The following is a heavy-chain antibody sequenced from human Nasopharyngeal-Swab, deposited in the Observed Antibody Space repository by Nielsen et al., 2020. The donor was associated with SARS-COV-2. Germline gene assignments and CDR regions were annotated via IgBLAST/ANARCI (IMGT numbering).Heavy chain of an antibody. CDR3: AKDVTVGGLLWCGGGGMDV. V-gene: IGHV3-30*18. J-gene: IGHJ6*02. D-gene: IGHD3-10*01. Sequence: GESLKISCAASGFTFSSYGMHWVRQAPGKGLEWVAVISYDGSNKYYADSVKGRFTISRDNSKNTLYLQMNSLRAEDTAVYYCAKDVTVGGLLWCGGGGMDVWGQGTTVTVSS. CDR1: GFTFSSYG. CDR2: ISYDGSNK.